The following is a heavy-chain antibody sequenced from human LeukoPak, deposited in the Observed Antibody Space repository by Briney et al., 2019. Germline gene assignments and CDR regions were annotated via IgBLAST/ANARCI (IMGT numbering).Heavy chain of an antibody. CDR1: GFTFSSYD. D-gene: IGHD6-19*01. J-gene: IGHJ5*02. V-gene: IGHV3-23*01. CDR2: IRPRGDNT. CDR3: ARVAGWHWFDP. Sequence: GGSLRLSCAASGFTFSSYDMTWVRQAPGRGLEWVSSIRPRGDNTYYGDSVKGRFTVSRDNSKNTVYLEMNNMRVDDTAVYYRARVAGWHWFDPWGQGTLVTVSS.